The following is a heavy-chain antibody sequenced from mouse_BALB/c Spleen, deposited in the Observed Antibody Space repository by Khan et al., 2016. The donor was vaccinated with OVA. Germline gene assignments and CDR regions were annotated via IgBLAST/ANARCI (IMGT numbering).Heavy chain of an antibody. V-gene: IGHV1-4*01. CDR2: IIPSNDYT. CDR3: VREWAYYGSDGWFAY. D-gene: IGHD2-14*01. Sequence: QVQLKQSGAELARPGASVKMSCKASGYTFTTYMIHWVKQRPGQGLEWIGYIIPSNDYTNYNQKFKDRATLTADKSSSTAYMQLSSLTSEDSAVYYCVREWAYYGSDGWFAYWGQGTLVTVSA. CDR1: GYTFTTYM. J-gene: IGHJ3*01.